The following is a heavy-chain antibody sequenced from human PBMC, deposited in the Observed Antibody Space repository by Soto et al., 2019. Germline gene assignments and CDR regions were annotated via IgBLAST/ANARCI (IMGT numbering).Heavy chain of an antibody. CDR1: GGAFSGYW. D-gene: IGHD3-10*01. CDR3: ARSRCGEQNWFDP. CDR2: INGAGTTT. J-gene: IGHJ5*02. V-gene: IGHV3-74*01. Sequence: EVQLVESGGDLVHPGGSLRLSCAASGGAFSGYWMHWVRQVPGKGLVWVSRINGAGTTTTYADSVQGRFTISRDNGKNTLYLQMNSLRVDDTGVYFCARSRCGEQNWFDPWGQGTLVTVSS.